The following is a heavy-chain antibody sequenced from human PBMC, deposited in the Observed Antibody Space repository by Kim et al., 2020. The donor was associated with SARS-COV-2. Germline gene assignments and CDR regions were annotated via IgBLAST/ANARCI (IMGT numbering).Heavy chain of an antibody. Sequence: SETLSLTCTVSGAPIIRGDYYWTWIRQPPGKGLEWIGYVYFSGTTWYNPSLKSRVSISIDTAKNQFSLKLTSVSAAATAMYYCARAHCAGGTCYRDAFDIWGQGTMVTVPS. J-gene: IGHJ3*02. CDR1: GAPIIRGDYY. CDR2: VYFSGTT. D-gene: IGHD2-15*01. V-gene: IGHV4-30-4*01. CDR3: ARAHCAGGTCYRDAFDI.